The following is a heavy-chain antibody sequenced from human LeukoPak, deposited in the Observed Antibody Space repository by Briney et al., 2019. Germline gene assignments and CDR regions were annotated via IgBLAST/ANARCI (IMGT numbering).Heavy chain of an antibody. D-gene: IGHD1-26*01. V-gene: IGHV4-39*02. Sequence: SETLSLTCTVSGDSITNDNYYWNWIRQPPGKGLEWIGSVHSSGSTYYSPSLKSRVTVSADTSKNRFPLKLSSVTAADTAMYYCASLSGSYSLGYFDYWGQGTLVPVSS. CDR2: VHSSGST. CDR1: GDSITNDNYY. CDR3: ASLSGSYSLGYFDY. J-gene: IGHJ4*02.